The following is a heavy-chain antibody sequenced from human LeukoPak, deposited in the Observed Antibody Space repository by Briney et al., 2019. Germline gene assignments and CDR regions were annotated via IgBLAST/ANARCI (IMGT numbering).Heavy chain of an antibody. V-gene: IGHV6-1*01. J-gene: IGHJ4*02. D-gene: IGHD6-13*01. Sequence: SQTLSLTCAISGDSVSSDTAAWNWIRQSPSRGLEWLGRTYYRSQWGYDFAEFVRNRIIINPDTSKSQVSLQLNSVTPEDTAVYYCARQPDQQPASFDSWGQGTLVTVSS. CDR2: TYYRSQWGY. CDR1: GDSVSSDTAA. CDR3: ARQPDQQPASFDS.